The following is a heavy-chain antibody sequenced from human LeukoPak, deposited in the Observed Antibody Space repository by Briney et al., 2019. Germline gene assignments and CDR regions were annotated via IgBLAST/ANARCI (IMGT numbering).Heavy chain of an antibody. V-gene: IGHV3-23*01. J-gene: IGHJ4*02. CDR3: AKYSRTGDPFDY. D-gene: IGHD7-27*01. CDR2: IGQIDNT. Sequence: GGSLRLSCAVSGFNFSTYAMMWVRQTPGKGLEWVSTIGQIDNTYYADSVKGRFAISRDTSKNTLYLQMNSLRGEDTAIYFCAKYSRTGDPFDYWGQGTLVAVSS. CDR1: GFNFSTYA.